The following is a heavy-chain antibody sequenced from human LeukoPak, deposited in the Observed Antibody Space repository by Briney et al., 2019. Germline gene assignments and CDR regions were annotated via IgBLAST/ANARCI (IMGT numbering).Heavy chain of an antibody. Sequence: GGSLRLSCAASGFTFRNAHMSWVRQAPGKGLEYLGRIRSQTDGGTADYAASVKARFTISRDDSKSRLYLQMNSLEGEDTGVYFCATPGGGIWGQGTMVTVSS. V-gene: IGHV3-15*05. CDR1: GFTFRNAH. J-gene: IGHJ3*02. CDR2: IRSQTDGGTA. D-gene: IGHD3-16*01. CDR3: ATPGGGI.